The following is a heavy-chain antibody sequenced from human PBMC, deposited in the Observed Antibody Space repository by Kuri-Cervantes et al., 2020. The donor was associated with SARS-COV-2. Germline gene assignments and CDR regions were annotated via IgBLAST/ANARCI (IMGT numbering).Heavy chain of an antibody. Sequence: GESLKISCAASRFTFNKYDLIWVRQAPGKGLEWVSSISTSGGDTNYADSPKGRFTISRDNSKNTLYLQMNSLRVEDTAVYYCASVSTMGVSLDWGQGTLVTVSS. CDR3: ASVSTMGVSLD. J-gene: IGHJ4*02. CDR2: ISTSGGDT. CDR1: RFTFNKYD. V-gene: IGHV3-23*01. D-gene: IGHD5-24*01.